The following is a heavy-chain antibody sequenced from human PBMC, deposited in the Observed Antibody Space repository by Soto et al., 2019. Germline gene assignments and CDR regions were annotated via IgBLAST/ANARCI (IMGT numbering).Heavy chain of an antibody. V-gene: IGHV1-8*01. CDR3: AMKDYSNNWSDFYY. CDR1: GYTFTSYD. CDR2: MNTNSGNT. D-gene: IGHD4-4*01. Sequence: QVQLVQSGAEVKKPGASVKVFCKASGYTFTSYDINLVRQATGQGLEWMGWMNTNSGNTGYAQKFQGRVTMNRNASISPAYMEVRSLRSEDTAVYYCAMKDYSNNWSDFYYWGQGTLVTVSS. J-gene: IGHJ4*02.